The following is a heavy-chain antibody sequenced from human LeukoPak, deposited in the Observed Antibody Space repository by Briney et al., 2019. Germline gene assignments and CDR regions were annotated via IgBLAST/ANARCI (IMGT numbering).Heavy chain of an antibody. Sequence: GGSLRLSCAASGLTVSSNYMRWVRQAPGKGLEWVSYISSSGSTIYYADSVKGRFTISRDNAKNSLYLQMNSLRAEDTAVYYCARGGRPMIPFYVWGQGTTVTVSS. CDR1: GLTVSSNY. CDR2: ISSSGSTI. J-gene: IGHJ6*02. V-gene: IGHV3-11*01. D-gene: IGHD3-22*01. CDR3: ARGGRPMIPFYV.